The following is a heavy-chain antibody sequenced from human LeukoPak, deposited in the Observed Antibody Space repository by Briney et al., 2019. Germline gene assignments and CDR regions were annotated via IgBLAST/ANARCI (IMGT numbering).Heavy chain of an antibody. CDR1: GGILSKWS. Sequence: ASVKVSCKASGGILSKWSISWVRQAPGQGLEWMGGIIPIFGTANYAQKFQGRVTITTDESTSTAYMELSSLRSEDTAVYYCAMGYCSSTSCYPPLVIDYWGQGTLVTVSS. CDR3: AMGYCSSTSCYPPLVIDY. D-gene: IGHD2-2*01. CDR2: IIPIFGTA. V-gene: IGHV1-69*05. J-gene: IGHJ4*02.